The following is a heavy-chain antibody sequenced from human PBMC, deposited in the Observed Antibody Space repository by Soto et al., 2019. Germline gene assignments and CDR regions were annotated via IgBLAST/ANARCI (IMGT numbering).Heavy chain of an antibody. V-gene: IGHV1-3*01. CDR2: INAGNGNT. Sequence: GASVKVSCKASGYTFTNYAIHWVRQAPGQRLEWMGWINAGNGNTKYSQKFQGRVTITRDTSASTAYMELSSLRSEDTAIYYSARGGIQHYFVYWGEGILVHRLL. CDR1: GYTFTNYA. J-gene: IGHJ4*01. D-gene: IGHD5-18*01. CDR3: ARGGIQHYFVY.